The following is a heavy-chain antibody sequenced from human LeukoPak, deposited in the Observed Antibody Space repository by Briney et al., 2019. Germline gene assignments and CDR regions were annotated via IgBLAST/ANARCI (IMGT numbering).Heavy chain of an antibody. V-gene: IGHV3-48*01. CDR3: ARDSSPTQLWFRGTFDY. CDR2: ISSSSLST. CDR1: GFTFSSYG. J-gene: IGHJ4*02. Sequence: PGGSLRLSCAVSGFTFSSYGMHWVRQAPGKGLEWISYISSSSLSTYYAESVKGRFTISRDNARNSLYLHMNSLRAEDTAMYYCARDSSPTQLWFRGTFDYWGLGVLVTASS. D-gene: IGHD5-18*01.